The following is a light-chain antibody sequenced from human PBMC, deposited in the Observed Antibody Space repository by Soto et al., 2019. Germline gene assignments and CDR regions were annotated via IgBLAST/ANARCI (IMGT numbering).Light chain of an antibody. CDR2: YAS. CDR1: QFVSSY. CDR3: QQRSNWPPGVT. V-gene: IGKV3-11*01. Sequence: EIVSTQSPATLSLSPGEKATLSCRDSQFVSSYLAWYQQKPGQAPRLLIYYASNRATGIPARFSGSGSGTDFILTFSSLEPEDFAVYYCQQRSNWPPGVTFGGGTKVDIK. J-gene: IGKJ4*01.